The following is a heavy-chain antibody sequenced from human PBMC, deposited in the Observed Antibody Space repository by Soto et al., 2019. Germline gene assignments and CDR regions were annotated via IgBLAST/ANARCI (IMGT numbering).Heavy chain of an antibody. CDR1: GFTFSSYE. CDR3: ARVDCSSTSGYGTYCYYGMDV. CDR2: ISSSGSTI. J-gene: IGHJ6*02. D-gene: IGHD2-2*01. Sequence: GGSLRLSCAASGFTFSSYEMNWVRQAPGKGLEWGSYISSSGSTIYYADSVKGRFTISRDNAKNSLYLQMNSLRAEDTAVYYGARVDCSSTSGYGTYCYYGMDVCGQGTTVTVSS. V-gene: IGHV3-48*03.